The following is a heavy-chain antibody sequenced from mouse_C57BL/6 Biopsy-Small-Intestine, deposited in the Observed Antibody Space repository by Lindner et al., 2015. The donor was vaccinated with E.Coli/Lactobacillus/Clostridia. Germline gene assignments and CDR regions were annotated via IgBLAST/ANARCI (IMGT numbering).Heavy chain of an antibody. J-gene: IGHJ1*03. D-gene: IGHD2-3*01. CDR3: ARIYDGYYEYFDV. CDR2: IYPGDGDT. CDR1: GYAFSSSW. Sequence: LQESGPELVKPGASVKISCKASGYAFSSSWMNWVKQRPGKGLEWIGRIYPGDGDTNYNGKFKGKATLTADKSSSTAYVQLSSLTSEDSAVYFCARIYDGYYEYFDVWGTGTTVTVSS. V-gene: IGHV1-82*01.